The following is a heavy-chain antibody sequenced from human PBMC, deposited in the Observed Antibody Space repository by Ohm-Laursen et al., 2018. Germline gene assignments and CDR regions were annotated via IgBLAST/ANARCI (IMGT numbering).Heavy chain of an antibody. D-gene: IGHD3-22*01. V-gene: IGHV3-23*01. Sequence: SLRLSCTASGFTFSSYAMSWVRQAPGKGLEWVSAISGSGGSTYYADSVKGRFTIPRDNSKNTLYLQMNSLRAEDTAVYYCAKSGGSSGYEDDAFDIWGQGTMVTVSS. CDR3: AKSGGSSGYEDDAFDI. CDR1: GFTFSSYA. CDR2: ISGSGGST. J-gene: IGHJ3*02.